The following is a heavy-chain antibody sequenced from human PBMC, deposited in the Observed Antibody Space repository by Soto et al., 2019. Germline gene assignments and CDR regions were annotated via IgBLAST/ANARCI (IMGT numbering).Heavy chain of an antibody. Sequence: PSETLSLTCGVSGSSFSAYYWTWIRQPPGKGLEWIGEINHSGSTSYNPSLKSRVTISLDTSKSQFSLKLSSVTAADTAVYYCARKVYFDYWGQGTLVTVSS. D-gene: IGHD6-6*01. CDR2: INHSGST. V-gene: IGHV4-34*01. J-gene: IGHJ4*02. CDR3: ARKVYFDY. CDR1: GSSFSAYY.